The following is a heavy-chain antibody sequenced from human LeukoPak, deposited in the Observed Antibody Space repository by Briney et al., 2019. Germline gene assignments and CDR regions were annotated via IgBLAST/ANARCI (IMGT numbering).Heavy chain of an antibody. Sequence: SETLSLTCTVSGGSISSGDYYWSWIRQPPGKGLEWIGYIYYSGSTYYNPSLKSRVTISVDTSKNQFSLKLSSVTAADTAVYYCARDNVDSNYGAFDYWGQGTLVTVSS. CDR1: GGSISSGDYY. CDR2: IYYSGST. CDR3: ARDNVDSNYGAFDY. J-gene: IGHJ4*02. V-gene: IGHV4-30-4*01. D-gene: IGHD4-11*01.